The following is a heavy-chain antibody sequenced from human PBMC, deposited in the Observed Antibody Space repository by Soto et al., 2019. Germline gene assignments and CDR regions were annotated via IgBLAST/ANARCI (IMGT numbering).Heavy chain of an antibody. CDR1: GFTVSSNY. D-gene: IGHD6-13*01. J-gene: IGHJ6*02. CDR2: ICSGGST. Sequence: GGSLRLSCAASGFTVSSNYMSWVRQAPGKGLEWVSVICSGGSTYYADSVRGRFTISRDNSKNTLYLQMKSLRAEDTAVYYCARDPPAARHGMDVWGQGTTVTVS. V-gene: IGHV3-53*01. CDR3: ARDPPAARHGMDV.